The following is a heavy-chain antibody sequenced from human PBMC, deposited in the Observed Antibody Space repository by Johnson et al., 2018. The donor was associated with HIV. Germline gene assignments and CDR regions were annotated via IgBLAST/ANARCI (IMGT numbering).Heavy chain of an antibody. CDR2: ISYDGSNK. CDR1: GFTFTSYA. V-gene: IGHV3-30*04. J-gene: IGHJ3*01. Sequence: VQLVESGGGLVKPGGSLRVSCAASGFTFTSYAMHWVRQAPGKGLEWVAVISYDGSNKYYADSVKGRFTISRDNSKNTLYLQMNSLRAEDTAVYFCARDLIPDSTFFYDTTSYFPDAFDVWGQGTMVTV. D-gene: IGHD3-22*01. CDR3: ARDLIPDSTFFYDTTSYFPDAFDV.